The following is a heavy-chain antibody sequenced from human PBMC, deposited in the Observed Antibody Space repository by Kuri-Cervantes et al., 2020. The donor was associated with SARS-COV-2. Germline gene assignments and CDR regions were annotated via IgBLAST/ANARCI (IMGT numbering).Heavy chain of an antibody. CDR1: GFTFSSYG. Sequence: GESLKISCAASGFTFSSYGMHWVRQAPGKGLEWVAVIWYDGSNKYYADSVKGRFTISRDNSKNTLYLQMNSLRAEDTAVYYCARDFGFGSWKLLGTDYWGQGTLVTVSS. D-gene: IGHD1-26*01. CDR3: ARDFGFGSWKLLGTDY. CDR2: IWYDGSNK. V-gene: IGHV3-33*01. J-gene: IGHJ4*02.